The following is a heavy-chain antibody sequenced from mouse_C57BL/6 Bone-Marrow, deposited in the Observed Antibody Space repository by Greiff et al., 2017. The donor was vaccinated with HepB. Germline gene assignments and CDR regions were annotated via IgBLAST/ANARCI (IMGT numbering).Heavy chain of an antibody. Sequence: VKLMESGPGLVQPSQSLSITCTVSGFSLTSYGVHWVRQSPGKGLEWLGVIWRGGSTDYNAAFMSRLSITKDKSRSQVFFKMNSLQADDTAIYYCAKGYYGSSYHWYFDVWGTGTTVTVSS. CDR2: IWRGGST. D-gene: IGHD1-1*01. CDR3: AKGYYGSSYHWYFDV. J-gene: IGHJ1*03. V-gene: IGHV2-5*01. CDR1: GFSLTSYG.